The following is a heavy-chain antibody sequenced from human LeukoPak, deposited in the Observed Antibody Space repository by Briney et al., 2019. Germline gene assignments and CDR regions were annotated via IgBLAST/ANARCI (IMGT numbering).Heavy chain of an antibody. CDR2: VNPSAGST. CDR3: ARDLDSSGWYRAFDI. J-gene: IGHJ3*02. Sequence: ASVKVSCKTSGYTFTTYYMHWVRQAPGQGLEWMGLVNPSAGSTTYAHKFQGRVSMTRDLSTSTVYMELRSLRSDDTAVYYCARDLDSSGWYRAFDIWGQGTMVTVSS. CDR1: GYTFTTYY. V-gene: IGHV1-46*01. D-gene: IGHD6-19*01.